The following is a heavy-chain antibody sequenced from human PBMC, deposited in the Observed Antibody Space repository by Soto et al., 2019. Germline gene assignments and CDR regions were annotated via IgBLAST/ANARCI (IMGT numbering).Heavy chain of an antibody. D-gene: IGHD1-1*01. CDR3: ARVEYAVYFDY. CDR1: GFTFSSYA. CDR2: ISYDGSNK. J-gene: IGHJ4*02. Sequence: GGSLRLSCAASGFTFSSYAMHWVRQAPGKGLEWVAVISYDGSNKYYADSVKGRFTISRDNSKNTLYLQMNSLRAEDTAVYYCARVEYAVYFDYWGQGTLVTVSS. V-gene: IGHV3-30-3*01.